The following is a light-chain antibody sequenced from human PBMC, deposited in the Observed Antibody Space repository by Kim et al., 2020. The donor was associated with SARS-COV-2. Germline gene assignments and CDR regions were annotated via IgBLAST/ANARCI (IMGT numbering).Light chain of an antibody. CDR2: GRN. J-gene: IGLJ3*02. Sequence: SSELTQDPAVSVALGQTVRITCQGDSLRNYYASWYQQKPGQAPVLVLYGRNNRASGIADRFSGSRSGNTATLTIAGAQAEDEADYYCNSRDSSGSHGVFGGGTQLTVL. CDR3: NSRDSSGSHGV. V-gene: IGLV3-19*01. CDR1: SLRNYY.